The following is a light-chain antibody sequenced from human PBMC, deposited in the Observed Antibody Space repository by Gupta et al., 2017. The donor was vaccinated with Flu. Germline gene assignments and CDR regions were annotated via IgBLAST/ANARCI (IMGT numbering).Light chain of an antibody. CDR2: DDS. CDR1: NIESKS. CDR3: QVWDSSIDHLV. J-gene: IGLJ2*01. Sequence: SYVLAQPPSVSEAPGQTARITCGGNNIESKSVHWYQQKQGQAPVLVVYDDSDRPSGIPERFSGSNSGNTATLTIRRVEAGDEADYYCQVWDSSIDHLVFGGGTKLTVL. V-gene: IGLV3-21*02.